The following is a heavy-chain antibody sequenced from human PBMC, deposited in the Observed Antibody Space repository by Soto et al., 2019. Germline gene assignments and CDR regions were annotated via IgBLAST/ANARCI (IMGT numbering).Heavy chain of an antibody. CDR3: ARAPWDGSGTSNWFEP. V-gene: IGHV1-2*04. CDR1: GYSFTGHF. D-gene: IGHD3-10*01. J-gene: IGHJ5*02. Sequence: QVQLVQSGPEVKKPGASVKVSCKASGYSFTGHFIHWVRQAPGQGLEWMGYINPNTGGTNYAQKFQGWVSMTRDTSISTAYMELTRLNSDDTAVYYCARAPWDGSGTSNWFEPLGQGTLVSVSS. CDR2: INPNTGGT.